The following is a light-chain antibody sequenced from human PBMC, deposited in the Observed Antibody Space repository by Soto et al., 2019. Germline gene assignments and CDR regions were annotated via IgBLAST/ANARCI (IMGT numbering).Light chain of an antibody. V-gene: IGKV3-11*01. CDR3: QQRSTWPMT. CDR1: QSVGSS. CDR2: DAF. Sequence: EIVLTQSPATLSLSPGDRATLSCRANQSVGSSLAWIRQRPGQAPSLVIYDAFNRASGTPARFSGSGSGTDFTLTISRLESADFATYYCQQRSTWPMTFGQGTRLEI. J-gene: IGKJ5*01.